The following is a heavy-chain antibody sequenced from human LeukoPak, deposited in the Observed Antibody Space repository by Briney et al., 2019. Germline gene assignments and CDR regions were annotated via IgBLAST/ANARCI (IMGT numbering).Heavy chain of an antibody. J-gene: IGHJ4*02. Sequence: SETLSLTCTVSGGSITSYFWNWIRQPAGKGLEWIGLIYSSGGTNYNPSLKSRVTMSVDTSKNQFSLKLTSVTAADTAVYYCARSDSSNTPPDYWGQGTLVTVSS. V-gene: IGHV4-4*07. CDR2: IYSSGGT. CDR3: ARSDSSNTPPDY. D-gene: IGHD6-13*01. CDR1: GGSITSYF.